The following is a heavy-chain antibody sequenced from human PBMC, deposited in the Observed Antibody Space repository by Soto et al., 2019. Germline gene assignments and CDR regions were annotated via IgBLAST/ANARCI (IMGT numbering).Heavy chain of an antibody. V-gene: IGHV5-51*01. CDR3: AATVFYYCRDV. CDR1: GYSFTTYW. CDR2: IYPGDSDT. D-gene: IGHD4-17*01. J-gene: IGHJ6*02. Sequence: VESRKISCEGFGYSFTTYWIGWVRQMPGKGLEWMGIIYPGDSDTKYNPSFQGQVTISDDKSITTTYLRWTSLKASDTAIYYCAATVFYYCRDVWGQGTTVT.